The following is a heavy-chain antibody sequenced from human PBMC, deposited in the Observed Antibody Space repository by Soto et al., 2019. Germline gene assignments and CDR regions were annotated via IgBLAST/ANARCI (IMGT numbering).Heavy chain of an antibody. CDR2: INHSGST. CDR3: ARGRSDIVVVPASFYYYYYYMDV. Sequence: SETLSLTCAVYGGSFSGYYWSWIRQPPGKGLEWIGEINHSGSTNYNPSLKSRVTISVDTSKNQFSLKLSSVTAADTAVYYCARGRSDIVVVPASFYYYYYYMDVWGKGTKVTVSS. J-gene: IGHJ6*03. D-gene: IGHD2-2*01. V-gene: IGHV4-34*01. CDR1: GGSFSGYY.